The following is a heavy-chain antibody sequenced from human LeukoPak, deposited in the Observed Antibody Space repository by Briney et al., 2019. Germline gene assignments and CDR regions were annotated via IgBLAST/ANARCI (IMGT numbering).Heavy chain of an antibody. CDR1: GFTFSSYG. Sequence: GGSLRLSCAASGFTFSSYGMHWVRQAPGKGLEWVAVISYDGSNKYYADSVKGRFTISRDNSKNTLYLQMNSLRAEDTAVYYCAKVVAAAGTGDYWGQGTLVTVSS. CDR3: AKVVAAAGTGDY. V-gene: IGHV3-30*18. CDR2: ISYDGSNK. D-gene: IGHD6-13*01. J-gene: IGHJ4*02.